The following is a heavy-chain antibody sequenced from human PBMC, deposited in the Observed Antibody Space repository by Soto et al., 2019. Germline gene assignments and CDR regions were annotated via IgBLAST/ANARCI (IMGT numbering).Heavy chain of an antibody. CDR3: ARGSGRTAYYYYYGMDV. CDR1: GGSISSYY. J-gene: IGHJ6*02. CDR2: IYYSGST. D-gene: IGHD3-10*01. V-gene: IGHV4-59*01. Sequence: PSETLSLTCTVSGGSISSYYWSWIRQPPGKGLEWIGYIYYSGSTNYNPSLKSRVTISVDTSKNQFSLKLSSVTAADTAVYYCARGSGRTAYYYYYGMDVWGQGTTVTAP.